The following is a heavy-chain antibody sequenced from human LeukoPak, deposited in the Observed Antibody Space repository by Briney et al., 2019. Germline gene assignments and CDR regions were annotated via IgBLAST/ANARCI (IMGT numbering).Heavy chain of an antibody. CDR1: GFTFSSYA. CDR3: AKDSGTQLWPREDY. CDR2: ISYDGSNK. V-gene: IGHV3-30-3*01. Sequence: GGSLRLSCAASGFTFSSYAMHWVRQAPGKGLEWVAVISYDGSNKYYADSVKGRFTISRDNSKNTLYLQMNSLRAEDTALYYCAKDSGTQLWPREDYWGQGTLVTVSS. J-gene: IGHJ4*02. D-gene: IGHD5-18*01.